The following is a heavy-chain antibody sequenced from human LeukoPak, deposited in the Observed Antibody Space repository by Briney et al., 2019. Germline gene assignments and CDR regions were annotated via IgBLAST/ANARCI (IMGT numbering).Heavy chain of an antibody. CDR1: GFTFNTFW. CDR3: AKRGVVIRVFLVGFHKEAYYFDS. CDR2: IKEDGTKK. J-gene: IGHJ4*02. V-gene: IGHV3-7*03. Sequence: GGSLRLSCAASGFTFNTFWMSWVRQTPGKGLEWVANIKEDGTKKYYVDSVKGRFTISRDNAENSLYLQMNSLRAEDTAVYFCAKRGVVIRVFLVGFHKEAYYFDSWGQGALVTVSS. D-gene: IGHD3-10*01.